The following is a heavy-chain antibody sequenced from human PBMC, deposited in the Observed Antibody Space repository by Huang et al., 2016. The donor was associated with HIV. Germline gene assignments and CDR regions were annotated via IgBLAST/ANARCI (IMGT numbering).Heavy chain of an antibody. V-gene: IGHV3-30*18. CDR3: AKDFQAATGGNTFDY. Sequence: QVQLVESGGGVVQPGRSLRLSCAASGFTFSSYGMHWVRQAPGKGLEWVAFISNYGTAKYYADSVKGRFTISRDNSKNTLYLQMNSLRIEDTAVYYCAKDFQAATGGNTFDYWGQGTLVTVSS. CDR2: ISNYGTAK. J-gene: IGHJ4*02. CDR1: GFTFSSYG. D-gene: IGHD6-13*01.